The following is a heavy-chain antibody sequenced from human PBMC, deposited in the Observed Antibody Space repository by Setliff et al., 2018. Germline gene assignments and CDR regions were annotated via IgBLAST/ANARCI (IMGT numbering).Heavy chain of an antibody. Sequence: ASVKVSCKASGGIFSSYAISWVRQAPGQGLEWMGWISAYNGNTNYAQKLQGRVTMTTDTSTSTAYMELRSLRSDDTAVYYCARAPAYSSTPGSYAFDIWGQGTMVTVSS. D-gene: IGHD6-13*01. V-gene: IGHV1-18*01. J-gene: IGHJ3*02. CDR1: GGIFSSYA. CDR2: ISAYNGNT. CDR3: ARAPAYSSTPGSYAFDI.